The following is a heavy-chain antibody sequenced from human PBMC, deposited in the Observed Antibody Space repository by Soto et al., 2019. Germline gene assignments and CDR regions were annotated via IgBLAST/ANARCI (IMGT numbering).Heavy chain of an antibody. CDR3: EVTTGY. CDR2: VSPDNGNA. Sequence: ASVKLSCKTSGYRFTVYDINWVRQAPGQGLEWMGWVSPDNGNAGYAQHFQGRVTLTSDTSISTAYMELSSLTSEDTAVYYCEVTTGYWGHGTMVTSPQ. D-gene: IGHD4-17*01. J-gene: IGHJ4*01. CDR1: GYRFTVYD. V-gene: IGHV1-8*01.